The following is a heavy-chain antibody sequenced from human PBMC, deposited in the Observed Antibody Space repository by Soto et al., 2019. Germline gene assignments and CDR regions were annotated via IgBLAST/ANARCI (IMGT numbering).Heavy chain of an antibody. CDR3: ATRSPAFDY. Sequence: QVQLVQSGPEVKKPGASVKVSCKTSGYTFTSYGISWVRQAPGQGLEWMGWISTYKGNTNYAQKFQGRVTMTTDTSTSTAYMELRSLTSHATAVYYCATRSPAFDYWGQGTLVTVSS. CDR2: ISTYKGNT. V-gene: IGHV1-18*01. CDR1: GYTFTSYG. J-gene: IGHJ4*02.